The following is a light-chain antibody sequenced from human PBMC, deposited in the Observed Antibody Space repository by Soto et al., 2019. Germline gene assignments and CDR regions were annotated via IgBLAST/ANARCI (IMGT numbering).Light chain of an antibody. V-gene: IGKV3-20*01. CDR1: QSVSSNF. CDR3: QQYGSSPWT. CDR2: GAS. Sequence: EIVLTQSPGTLSLSPGERATLSCRASQSVSSNFLDWYQQKPGQAPRLLIYGASSRATGLPDRFSGSGSGTDFTLTISRLEPEDFAVYYCQQYGSSPWTFGQGTKVDI. J-gene: IGKJ1*01.